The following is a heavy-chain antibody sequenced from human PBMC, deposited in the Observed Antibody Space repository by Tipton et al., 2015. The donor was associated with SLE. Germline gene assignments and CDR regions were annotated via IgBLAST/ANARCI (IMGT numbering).Heavy chain of an antibody. CDR3: ARHPSFTIFGVWGAFDI. V-gene: IGHV4-39*01. CDR2: IYYSGST. D-gene: IGHD3-3*01. CDR1: GGSISSSSYY. Sequence: TLSLTCTVSGGSISSSSYYWGWIRQPPGKGLEWIGSIYYSGSTYYNPPLKSRVTISVDTSKNQFSLKLSSVTAADTAVYYCARHPSFTIFGVWGAFDIWGQGTMVTVSS. J-gene: IGHJ3*02.